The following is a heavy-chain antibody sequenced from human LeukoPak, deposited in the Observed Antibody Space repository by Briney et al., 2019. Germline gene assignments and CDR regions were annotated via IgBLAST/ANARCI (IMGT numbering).Heavy chain of an antibody. V-gene: IGHV3-23*01. CDR2: ISGNAGST. Sequence: GGSLRLSCAASGFTLSSYAMSWVRQAPGKGLEWVSLISGNAGSTYYANSVKGRFTISRDITKNTLYLQMNSLRAEDTAVYYCAKNPTGFPNWFDPWGQGTLVTVSS. J-gene: IGHJ5*02. CDR3: AKNPTGFPNWFDP. CDR1: GFTLSSYA. D-gene: IGHD1-14*01.